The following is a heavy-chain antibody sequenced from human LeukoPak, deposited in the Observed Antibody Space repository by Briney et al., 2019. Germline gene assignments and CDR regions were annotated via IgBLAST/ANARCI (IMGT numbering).Heavy chain of an antibody. CDR1: GGTFSSYA. J-gene: IGHJ4*02. Sequence: SVKVSCKASGGTFSSYAISWVRQAPGQGLEWMGGIIPIFGTANYAQKFQGRVTITADESTSTAYMELSSLRSEDTAVYYCARGISGYYDSSGYYYGGFDYWGQGTLVTVSS. CDR2: IIPIFGTA. V-gene: IGHV1-69*13. CDR3: ARGISGYYDSSGYYYGGFDY. D-gene: IGHD3-22*01.